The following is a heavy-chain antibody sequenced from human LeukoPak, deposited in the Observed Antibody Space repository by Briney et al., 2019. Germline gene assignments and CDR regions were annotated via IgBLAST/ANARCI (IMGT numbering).Heavy chain of an antibody. V-gene: IGHV4-4*07. D-gene: IGHD6-13*01. CDR3: ARVSSSWYQDWYFDL. J-gene: IGHJ2*01. Sequence: SETLSLICTVSGGSISCYYWSWIRQPAGKALEWIGHIYTSESPTYNPSLKGRVTMSLDTSKNQFSLKLSSVTAADTAVYYCARVSSSWYQDWYFDLWGRGTLVTVSS. CDR2: IYTSESP. CDR1: GGSISCYY.